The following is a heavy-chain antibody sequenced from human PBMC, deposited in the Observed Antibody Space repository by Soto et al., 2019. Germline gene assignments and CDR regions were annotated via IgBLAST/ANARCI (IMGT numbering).Heavy chain of an antibody. CDR2: IYYTGST. V-gene: IGHV4-59*01. D-gene: IGHD3-9*01. CDR3: AREAGLRYPFDP. J-gene: IGHJ5*02. CDR1: GGSMSSYY. Sequence: PSETLSLTCTVSGGSMSSYYWSWIRQSPGKGLEWIGYIYYTGSTNYNPSLKSRVTISVDTSKNQFSLKLTSVTAADTAMYYCAREAGLRYPFDPWGQGTLVTVSS.